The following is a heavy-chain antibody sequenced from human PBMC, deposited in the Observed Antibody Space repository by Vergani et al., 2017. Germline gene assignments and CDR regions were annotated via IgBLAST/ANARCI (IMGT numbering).Heavy chain of an antibody. D-gene: IGHD3-22*01. CDR3: ARGKHYYDSSGLTQLSDAFDI. CDR2: MNPNSGNT. Sequence: QVQLVQSGAEVKKPGSSVKVSCKASGGTFSSYAISWVRQAPGQGLEWMGWMNPNSGNTGYAQKFQGRVTMTRNTSISTAYMELSSLRSEDTAVYYCARGKHYYDSSGLTQLSDAFDIWGQGTMVTVSS. CDR1: GGTFSSYA. J-gene: IGHJ3*02. V-gene: IGHV1-8*02.